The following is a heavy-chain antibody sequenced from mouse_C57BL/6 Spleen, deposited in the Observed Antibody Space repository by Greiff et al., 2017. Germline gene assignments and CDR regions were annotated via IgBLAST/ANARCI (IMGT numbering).Heavy chain of an antibody. V-gene: IGHV5-17*01. Sequence: EVQLVESGGGLVKPGGSLKLSCAASGFTFSDYGMHWVRQAPEKGLEWVAYISSGSSTIYYAATVKGRVTISRDNAKNTLFLQMTSLRSEDTAMCYCARRRGYDAMDYWGQGTSVTVSS. CDR3: ARRRGYDAMDY. CDR2: ISSGSSTI. CDR1: GFTFSDYG. J-gene: IGHJ4*01.